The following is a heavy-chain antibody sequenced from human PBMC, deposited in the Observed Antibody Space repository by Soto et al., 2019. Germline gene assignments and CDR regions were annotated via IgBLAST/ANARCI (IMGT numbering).Heavy chain of an antibody. CDR3: ARGLRITMVRGVTYGMDV. J-gene: IGHJ6*02. D-gene: IGHD3-10*01. Sequence: PSQTLSLTCAISGDSVSSNSAAWNWIRQSPSRGLEWLGRTYYRSKWYNDYAVSVKSRITINPDTSKNQFSLQLNSVTPEDTAVYYCARGLRITMVRGVTYGMDVWGQGTTVTVSS. CDR2: TYYRSKWYN. V-gene: IGHV6-1*01. CDR1: GDSVSSNSAA.